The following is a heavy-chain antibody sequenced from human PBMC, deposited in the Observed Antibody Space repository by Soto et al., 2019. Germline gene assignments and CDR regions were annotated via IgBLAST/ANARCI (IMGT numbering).Heavy chain of an antibody. D-gene: IGHD2-15*01. J-gene: IGHJ5*02. CDR2: MNPNSGNT. V-gene: IGHV1-8*01. CDR1: GCTFTSYD. CDR3: ARGRIVVVVAATRAFDP. Sequence: ASVKVSCKASGCTFTSYDINWVRQATGQGLEWMGWMNPNSGNTGYAQKFQGRVTMTRNTSISTAYMELSSLRSEDTAVYYCARGRIVVVVAATRAFDPWGQGTLVTVSS.